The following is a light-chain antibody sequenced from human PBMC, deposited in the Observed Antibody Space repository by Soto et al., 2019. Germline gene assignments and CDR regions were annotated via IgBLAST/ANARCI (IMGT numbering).Light chain of an antibody. CDR1: QGISSA. J-gene: IGKJ3*01. Sequence: GARVTITCRASQGISSALAWYQQKPGKAPKLLIYDASSLESGVPARFSGSGSGTDFTLTISSLQPEDFATYYCQQFNSYPPVTFGPGTKVEIK. V-gene: IGKV1-13*02. CDR2: DAS. CDR3: QQFNSYPPVT.